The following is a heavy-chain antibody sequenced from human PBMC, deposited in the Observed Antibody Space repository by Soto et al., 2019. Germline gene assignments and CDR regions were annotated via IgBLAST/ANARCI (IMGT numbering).Heavy chain of an antibody. CDR1: GYAFTGYY. D-gene: IGHD5-18*01. Sequence: ASVKVSCKSSGYAFTGYYIHWVRQAPGQGLEWMGWINPNSGDTNYAQKFQGRVTMTRDTSFSTAYMELSSLRSDDTAVYYCATRYSYVHFWGQGTLVTVPS. CDR2: INPNSGDT. V-gene: IGHV1-2*02. CDR3: ATRYSYVHF. J-gene: IGHJ4*02.